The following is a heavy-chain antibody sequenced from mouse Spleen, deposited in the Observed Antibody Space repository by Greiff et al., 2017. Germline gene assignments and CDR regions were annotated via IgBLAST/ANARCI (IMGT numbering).Heavy chain of an antibody. J-gene: IGHJ4*01. V-gene: IGHV1-39*01. Sequence: VQLKESGPELVKPGASVKISCKASGYSFTDYNMNWVKQSNGKSLEWIGVINPNYGTTSYNQKFKGKATLTVDQSSSTAYMQLNSLTSEDSAVYYCARGYGNLYYAMDYWGQGTSVTVSS. CDR1: GYSFTDYN. D-gene: IGHD2-1*01. CDR3: ARGYGNLYYAMDY. CDR2: INPNYGTT.